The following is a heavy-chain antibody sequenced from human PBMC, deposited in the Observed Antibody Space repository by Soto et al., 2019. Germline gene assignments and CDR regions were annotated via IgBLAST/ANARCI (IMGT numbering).Heavy chain of an antibody. CDR2: IYSGGST. Sequence: GGSLRLSCAASGFTVSSNYMSWVRQAPGKGLEWVSVIYSGGSTYYADSVKGRFTISRDNSKNTLYLQMNSLRAEDTAVYYCAIDLRRIYDFWSGPRPYYYMDVWGKGTTVTVSS. CDR3: AIDLRRIYDFWSGPRPYYYMDV. J-gene: IGHJ6*03. D-gene: IGHD3-3*01. CDR1: GFTVSSNY. V-gene: IGHV3-66*01.